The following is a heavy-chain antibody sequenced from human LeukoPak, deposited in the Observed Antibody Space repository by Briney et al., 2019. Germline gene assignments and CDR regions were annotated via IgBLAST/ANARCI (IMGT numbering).Heavy chain of an antibody. V-gene: IGHV5-51*01. J-gene: IGHJ3*02. Sequence: PGESLKISCKGSGYSFTSYWIGWVRQMPGKGLEWMGIIYPGDSDTRYSPSFQGQVTISADKSISTAYLQWSSLKASDTAVYYCARHELVYYGSGKGNAFDIWGQGTMVTVSS. CDR1: GYSFTSYW. D-gene: IGHD3-10*01. CDR2: IYPGDSDT. CDR3: ARHELVYYGSGKGNAFDI.